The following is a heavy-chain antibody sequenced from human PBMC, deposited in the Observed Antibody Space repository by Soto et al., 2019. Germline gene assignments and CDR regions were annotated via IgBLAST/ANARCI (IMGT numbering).Heavy chain of an antibody. CDR1: GFTFSSYG. J-gene: IGHJ4*02. V-gene: IGHV3-30*18. Sequence: QVQLVESGGGVVQPGRSLRLSCAASGFTFSSYGMHWVRQAPGKGLEWVAVISYDGSNKYYADSVKGRFTISRDNSKNTLYLQMNSLRAEDTAVYYCAKDPHGSGSYPDYWGQGTLVTVSS. CDR3: AKDPHGSGSYPDY. D-gene: IGHD3-10*01. CDR2: ISYDGSNK.